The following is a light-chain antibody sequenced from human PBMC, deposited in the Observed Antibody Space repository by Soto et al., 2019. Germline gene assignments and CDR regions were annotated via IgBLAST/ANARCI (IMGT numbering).Light chain of an antibody. CDR1: QGISNW. V-gene: IGKV1-5*01. Sequence: DIQMTQSPSTLSASVGDSVTITCRASQGISNWLAWYQQKPGKAPKLLIYDASTFESRVPSTFKGSGSCREFALTISSLQPADFATYYWQLYKISEWTVAQETKVHIK. CDR3: QLYKISEWT. CDR2: DAS. J-gene: IGKJ1*01.